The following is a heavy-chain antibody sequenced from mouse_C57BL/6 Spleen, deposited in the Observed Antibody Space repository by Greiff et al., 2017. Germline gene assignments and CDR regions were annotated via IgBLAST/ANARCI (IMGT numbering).Heavy chain of an antibody. J-gene: IGHJ2*01. D-gene: IGHD2-3*01. CDR1: GYTFTSYW. CDR2: INPSSGYT. CDR3: ARMDGPFDY. V-gene: IGHV1-7*01. Sequence: QVQLQQSGAELAKPGASVKLSCKASGYTFTSYWMHWVKQRPGQGLEWIGYINPSSGYTKYNQKFKDKATLTADKSFSTAYMQLSSLTYEDSAVYYCARMDGPFDYWGQGTTLTASS.